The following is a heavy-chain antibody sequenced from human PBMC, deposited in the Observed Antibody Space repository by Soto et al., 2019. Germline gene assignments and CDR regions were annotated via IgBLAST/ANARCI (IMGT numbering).Heavy chain of an antibody. Sequence: GGSLRLSCAASGFTFRNNVLSWVRQAPGKGLDRVSGITGSGRDTYYADSVKGRFTISRDNSKNMVFLQMNSLRAEDTALYYCAKNGLDNSPSAIDSWGPGTLVTVSS. V-gene: IGHV3-23*01. CDR1: GFTFRNNV. D-gene: IGHD2-8*01. CDR3: AKNGLDNSPSAIDS. CDR2: ITGSGRDT. J-gene: IGHJ4*02.